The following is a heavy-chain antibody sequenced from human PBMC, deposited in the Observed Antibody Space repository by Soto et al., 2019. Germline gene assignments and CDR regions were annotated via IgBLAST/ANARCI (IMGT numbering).Heavy chain of an antibody. CDR1: GGSFSGYY. V-gene: IGHV4-34*01. J-gene: IGHJ4*02. Sequence: QVQLQQWGAGLLKPSETLSLTCAVYGGSFSGYYWSWIRQPPGKGLEWIGEINHSGSTNYNPSLKSRVTXSXXTSKNQFSLKLSSVTAADTAVYYCARLVIAAAGNVWGQGTLVTVSS. CDR2: INHSGST. CDR3: ARLVIAAAGNV. D-gene: IGHD6-13*01.